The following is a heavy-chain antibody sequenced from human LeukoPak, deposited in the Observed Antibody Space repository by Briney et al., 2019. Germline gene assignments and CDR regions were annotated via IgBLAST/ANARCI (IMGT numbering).Heavy chain of an antibody. CDR3: ARSLYDSSGYYYVPGEVYLFDY. CDR1: GGSISSGDYY. CDR2: IYYSGST. V-gene: IGHV4-30-4*08. Sequence: PSQTLSLTCTVSGGSISSGDYYWSWIRQPPGKGLEWIGYIYYSGSTYYNPSLESRVTISVDTSKNQFSLKLSSVTAADTAVYYCARSLYDSSGYYYVPGEVYLFDYWGQGTLVTVSS. J-gene: IGHJ4*02. D-gene: IGHD3-22*01.